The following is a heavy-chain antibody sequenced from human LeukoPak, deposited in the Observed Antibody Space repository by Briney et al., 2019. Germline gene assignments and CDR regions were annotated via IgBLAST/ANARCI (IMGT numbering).Heavy chain of an antibody. CDR3: AKVPMSDHYYYYYMDV. CDR2: IYSGGST. V-gene: IGHV3-53*01. J-gene: IGHJ6*03. Sequence: PGGSLRLSCAASGFTVSSNYMSWVRQAPGKGLEWVSVIYSGGSTYYADSVKGRFTISRDNSKNTLYLQMNSLRAEDTAVYYCAKVPMSDHYYYYYMDVWGKGTTVTVSS. CDR1: GFTVSSNY.